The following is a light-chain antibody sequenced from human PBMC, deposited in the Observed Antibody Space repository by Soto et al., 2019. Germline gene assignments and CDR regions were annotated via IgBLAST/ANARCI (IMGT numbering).Light chain of an antibody. Sequence: VVTRSRGTMNLARGERATLSCRASQSVSSSYLAWYQQKPGQAPRLLIYGASTRATGIPARFSGSGSGTEFTLTISILQSEDFAVYYCQQYNNWLWTFAQGTKVDIK. V-gene: IGKV3-15*01. J-gene: IGKJ1*01. CDR1: QSVSSSY. CDR3: QQYNNWLWT. CDR2: GAS.